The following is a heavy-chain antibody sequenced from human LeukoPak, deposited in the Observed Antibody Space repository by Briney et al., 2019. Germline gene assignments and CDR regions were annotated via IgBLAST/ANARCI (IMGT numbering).Heavy chain of an antibody. CDR2: ISYDGGNK. V-gene: IGHV3-30*01. CDR3: ARDTSGAFDI. J-gene: IGHJ3*02. Sequence: GGSLRLSCAASGFTFSSYAMHWVRQAPGKGLEWVAVISYDGGNKYCADSVKGRFTISRDNSKNTLYLQMNSLRAEDTAVYYCARDTSGAFDIWGQGNNGHRLV. CDR1: GFTFSSYA.